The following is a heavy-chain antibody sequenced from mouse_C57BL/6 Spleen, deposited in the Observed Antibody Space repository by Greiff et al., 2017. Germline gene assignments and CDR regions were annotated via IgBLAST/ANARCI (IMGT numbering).Heavy chain of an antibody. CDR3: ARGGSSYGGFAY. CDR2: ISYDGSN. D-gene: IGHD1-1*01. V-gene: IGHV3-6*01. J-gene: IGHJ3*01. Sequence: EVKLQESGPGLVKPSQSLSLTCSVTGYSITSGYYWNWIRQFPGNKLEWMGYISYDGSNNYNPSLKNRISITRDTSKNQFFLKLNSVTTEDTATYYGARGGSSYGGFAYWGQGTLVTVSA. CDR1: GYSITSGYY.